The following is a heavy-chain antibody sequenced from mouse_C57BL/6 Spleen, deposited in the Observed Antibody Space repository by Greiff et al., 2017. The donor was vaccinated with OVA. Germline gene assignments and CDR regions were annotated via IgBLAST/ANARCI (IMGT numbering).Heavy chain of an antibody. CDR3: ARYYYSDPFAY. Sequence: QVQLKQPGAELVRPGSSVKLSCKASGYTFTSYWMHWVKQRPIQGLEWIGNIDPSDSETHYNQKFKDKATLTVDKSSSTAYMQLSSLTSEDSAVYYCARYYYSDPFAYWGQGTLVTVSA. J-gene: IGHJ3*01. CDR2: IDPSDSET. V-gene: IGHV1-52*01. CDR1: GYTFTSYW. D-gene: IGHD2-12*01.